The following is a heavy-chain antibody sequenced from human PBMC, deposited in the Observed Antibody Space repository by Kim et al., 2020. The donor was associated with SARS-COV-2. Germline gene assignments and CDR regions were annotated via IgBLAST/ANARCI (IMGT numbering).Heavy chain of an antibody. V-gene: IGHV3-73*01. Sequence: GGSLRLSCAASGFTFSASAMHWVRQASGKGLEWVGRIRSKPNNYATSYDASVTGRFTISRDDSTNTVYLQMDSLKTDDTAVYFCSRHSGKHGDRGFDNWGQGTLVTVSS. CDR1: GFTFSASA. CDR3: SRHSGKHGDRGFDN. D-gene: IGHD4-17*01. J-gene: IGHJ4*02. CDR2: IRSKPNNYAT.